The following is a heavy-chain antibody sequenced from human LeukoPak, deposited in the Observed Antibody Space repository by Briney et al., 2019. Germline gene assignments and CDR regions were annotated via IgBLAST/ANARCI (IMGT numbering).Heavy chain of an antibody. J-gene: IGHJ3*02. CDR3: ARDQGLGRYAFDI. D-gene: IGHD7-27*01. V-gene: IGHV6-1*01. CDR2: TYYRSKWYN. CDR1: GDSFSTNSAT. Sequence: QTLSLTCAISGDSFSTNSATWSWIRQSPSRGLEWLGRTYYRSKWYNDYAVSVKSRITINPDTSKNQFSLQLNSVTPEDTAVYYCARDQGLGRYAFDIWGQGTMVTVSS.